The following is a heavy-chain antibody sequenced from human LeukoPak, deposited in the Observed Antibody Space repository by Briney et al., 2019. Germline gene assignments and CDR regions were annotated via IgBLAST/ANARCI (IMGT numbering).Heavy chain of an antibody. V-gene: IGHV3-30*18. D-gene: IGHD6-6*01. CDR2: ISYDGSNK. CDR3: AKEAPAWRSSSYYFDY. J-gene: IGHJ4*02. CDR1: GFTFSSYG. Sequence: GGSLRLSCAASGFTFSSYGVHWVRQAPGKGLEWVAVISYDGSNKYSADSVKGRFTISRDNSKNTLYLQMNSLRADDTAVYYCAKEAPAWRSSSYYFDYWGQGTLVTVSS.